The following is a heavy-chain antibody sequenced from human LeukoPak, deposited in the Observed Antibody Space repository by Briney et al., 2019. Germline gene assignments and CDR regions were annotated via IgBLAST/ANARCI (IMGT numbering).Heavy chain of an antibody. J-gene: IGHJ4*02. V-gene: IGHV4-34*01. CDR3: ARRRTTVVTVCLDY. CDR1: GGSFSGYY. D-gene: IGHD4-23*01. Sequence: SETLSLTCAVYGGSFSGYYWSWIRQPPGKGLEWIGEINHSGSTNYNPSLKSRVTISVDTSKNQFSLKLSSVTAADTAVYYCARRRTTVVTVCLDYWGQGTLVTVSS. CDR2: INHSGST.